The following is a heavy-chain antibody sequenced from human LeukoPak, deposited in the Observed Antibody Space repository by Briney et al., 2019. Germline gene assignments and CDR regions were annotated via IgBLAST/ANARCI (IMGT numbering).Heavy chain of an antibody. J-gene: IGHJ4*02. CDR3: ARDGGYDFWSGYYQDY. D-gene: IGHD3-3*01. CDR2: ISYDANIGSNK. Sequence: GGSLRLSCAASGFTFSDYYMSWIRQAPGKGLEWVALISYDANIGSNKYYADSVKGRFTISRDNSKNTLYLQMNSLRAEDTAVYYCARDGGYDFWSGYYQDYWGQGTLVTVSS. V-gene: IGHV3-30-3*01. CDR1: GFTFSDYY.